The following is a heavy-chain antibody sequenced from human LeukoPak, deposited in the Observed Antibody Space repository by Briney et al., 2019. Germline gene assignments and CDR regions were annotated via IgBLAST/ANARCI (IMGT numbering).Heavy chain of an antibody. CDR2: INGSGGRR. J-gene: IGHJ4*02. V-gene: IGHV3-23*01. CDR3: ANDSSVFHYDSRNLDY. Sequence: GGSLRLSCAASGFTFSSYAMSWVRQAPGKGLEWVSSINGSGGRRYYADSVQGRCTISRDNSKNTLYLQMNSLRAEDTAAFFCANDSSVFHYDSRNLDYWSQGTLVTVSS. D-gene: IGHD3-22*01. CDR1: GFTFSSYA.